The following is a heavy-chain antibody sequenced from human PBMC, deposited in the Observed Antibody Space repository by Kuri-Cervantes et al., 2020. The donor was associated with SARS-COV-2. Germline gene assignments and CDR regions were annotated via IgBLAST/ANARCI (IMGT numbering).Heavy chain of an antibody. Sequence: ASVKVSCKASGYSFTSYHINWVRQAPGQGLEWMGWINVNNRATSYAQKFQGRVTMTRDTSVLTAYMELSSLRSDDTAVFYCARSPSAITNSYNYYYYMDVWGKGTAVTVSS. CDR3: ARSPSAITNSYNYYYYMDV. J-gene: IGHJ6*03. D-gene: IGHD2-2*01. V-gene: IGHV1-2*02. CDR1: GYSFTSYH. CDR2: INVNNRAT.